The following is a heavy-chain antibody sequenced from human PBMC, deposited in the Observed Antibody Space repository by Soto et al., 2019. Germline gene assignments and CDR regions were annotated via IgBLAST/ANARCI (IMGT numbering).Heavy chain of an antibody. J-gene: IGHJ3*02. V-gene: IGHV3-23*01. CDR1: GFTFSSYA. CDR2: ISGSGGST. CDR3: AKGGVYCSGGSCYPDAFDI. Sequence: EVQLLESGGGLVQPGVSLRLSCAASGFTFSSYAMSWVRQAPGKGLEWVSAISGSGGSTYYADSVKGRFTISRDNSKNTLYLQMNGLRAEDTAVYYCAKGGVYCSGGSCYPDAFDIWGQGTMVTVSS. D-gene: IGHD2-15*01.